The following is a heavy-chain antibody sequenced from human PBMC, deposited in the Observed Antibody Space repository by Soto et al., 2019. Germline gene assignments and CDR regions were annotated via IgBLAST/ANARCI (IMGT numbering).Heavy chain of an antibody. D-gene: IGHD3-3*01. V-gene: IGHV4-30-4*01. Sequence: QVQLQESGPGLLKPSQTLSLTCTVSGCSISRGDYYWSWIRQPPGKGLEWSGYIYHSGSTYYNPSLKSRGTISVDTSKNQFSLKLSSVTDADTDVYYCSRERHDGARLDPWGQGTLVTVSS. CDR1: GCSISRGDYY. J-gene: IGHJ5*02. CDR3: SRERHDGARLDP. CDR2: IYHSGST.